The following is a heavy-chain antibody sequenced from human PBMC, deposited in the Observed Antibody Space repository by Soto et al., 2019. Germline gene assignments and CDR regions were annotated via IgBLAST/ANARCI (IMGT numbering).Heavy chain of an antibody. CDR2: INPNSGDT. CDR1: GYTFTCYY. J-gene: IGHJ6*02. D-gene: IGHD1-26*01. CDR3: AKGGAIVAAGTRVYLYNAMDV. Sequence: QVQLVQSGTEVKRPGDSVKVSCKASGYTFTCYYVHWVRQAPGQGLEWMGWINPNSGDTYLAQRFQGRVNMNRDTSIGTAYMELRGLTSDDTAEYYCAKGGAIVAAGTRVYLYNAMDVWGQGTTVTVS. V-gene: IGHV1-2*02.